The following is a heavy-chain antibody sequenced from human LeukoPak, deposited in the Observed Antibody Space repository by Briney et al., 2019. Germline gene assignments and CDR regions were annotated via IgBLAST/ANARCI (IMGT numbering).Heavy chain of an antibody. J-gene: IGHJ6*04. V-gene: IGHV4-34*01. CDR2: INHSGST. D-gene: IGHD3-9*01. Sequence: SETLSLTCAVYRGSFSGYYWSWIRQPPGKGLEWIGEINHSGSTNYNPSLKSRGTISVDTSKNQFCLKLSSVNAADTAVYYCARRSGYDILTGPNYYYYYGMDVWGKGTTVTVSS. CDR1: RGSFSGYY. CDR3: ARRSGYDILTGPNYYYYYGMDV.